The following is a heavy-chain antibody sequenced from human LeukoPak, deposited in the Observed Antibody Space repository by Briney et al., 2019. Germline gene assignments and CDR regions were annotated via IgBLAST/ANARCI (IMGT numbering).Heavy chain of an antibody. CDR1: GYSFTSYW. V-gene: IGHV5-51*01. J-gene: IGHJ5*02. D-gene: IGHD2-15*01. CDR2: IYPGDSDT. CDR3: ARHRRYCSGGSCYQYWFDP. Sequence: GESLKISCKGSGYSFTSYWIGWVRQMPGKGLEWMGIIYPGDSDTRYSSSFQGQVTISADKSISTAYLQWSSLKASGTAMYYCARHRRYCSGGSCYQYWFDPWGQGTLVTVSS.